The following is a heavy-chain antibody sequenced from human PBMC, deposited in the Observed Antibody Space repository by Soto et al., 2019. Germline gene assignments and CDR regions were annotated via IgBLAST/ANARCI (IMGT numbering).Heavy chain of an antibody. CDR3: ARRVDYGNDY. V-gene: IGHV3-74*01. Sequence: EVQLVESGGGLVQPGGSLRRSCAASGFSSNNYWLHWVRQAPGQGLVWVSRINTDGSSTNYADSVRGRFTISRDNAKNTLYLQMNSLRAEDTAVYSCARRVDYGNDYWGQGNLVTVSS. J-gene: IGHJ4*02. CDR2: INTDGSST. D-gene: IGHD4-17*01. CDR1: GFSSNNYW.